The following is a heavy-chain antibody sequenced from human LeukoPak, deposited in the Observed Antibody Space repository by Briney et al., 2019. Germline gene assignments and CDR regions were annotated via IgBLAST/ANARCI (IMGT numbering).Heavy chain of an antibody. Sequence: HPGGSLRLSCAASGFTVSSNYTSWVRQAPGKGLEWVSVIYSGGSTYYADSVKGRFTISRHNSKNTLYLQMTSLRAEDTAVYYCATLVVSSFYVWGQGTTVTVSS. D-gene: IGHD2-15*01. CDR2: IYSGGST. CDR3: ATLVVSSFYV. CDR1: GFTVSSNY. V-gene: IGHV3-53*04. J-gene: IGHJ6*02.